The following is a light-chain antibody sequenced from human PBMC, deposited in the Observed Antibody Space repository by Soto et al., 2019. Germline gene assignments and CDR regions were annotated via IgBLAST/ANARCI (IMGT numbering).Light chain of an antibody. CDR2: GAS. J-gene: IGKJ5*01. CDR1: QSVSRN. Sequence: EIMMTQSPATLSVSPGESATLSCRASQSVSRNLAWYQQKPGQAPRLLIYGASTRATGIPARFSGSGSGTEFTLTISSLQSEDFAIYYCQQYNNWITFGQGTRLEIK. CDR3: QQYNNWIT. V-gene: IGKV3-15*01.